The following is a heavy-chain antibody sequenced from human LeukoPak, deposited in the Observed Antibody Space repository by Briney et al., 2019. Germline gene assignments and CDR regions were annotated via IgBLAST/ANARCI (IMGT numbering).Heavy chain of an antibody. CDR3: AKEHSSSGSVDY. D-gene: IGHD1-26*01. J-gene: IGHJ4*02. CDR1: GFTFDAYA. V-gene: IGHV3-43*02. CDR2: ISGDGGTT. Sequence: GGSLRLSCAASGFTFDAYAMYWVRQAPGKGLECVSLISGDGGTTYYADSVKGRFTISRDNSKNSLYLQMNSLSTEDTALYYCAKEHSSSGSVDYWGQGTLVTVSS.